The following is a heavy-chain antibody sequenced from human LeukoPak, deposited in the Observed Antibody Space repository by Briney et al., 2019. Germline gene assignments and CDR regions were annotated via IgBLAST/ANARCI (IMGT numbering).Heavy chain of an antibody. J-gene: IGHJ6*02. CDR3: ARGSGYYDFWSGPTNYYYYYYGMDV. Sequence: GASVKVSCKASGYTFTSYDINWVRQATGQGLEWMGWMNPNSGNTGYAQKFQGRVTMTRNTSISTAYMELSSLRSEDTAVYYCARGSGYYDFWSGPTNYYYYYYGMDVWGQGTTVTVSS. CDR2: MNPNSGNT. D-gene: IGHD3-3*01. V-gene: IGHV1-8*01. CDR1: GYTFTSYD.